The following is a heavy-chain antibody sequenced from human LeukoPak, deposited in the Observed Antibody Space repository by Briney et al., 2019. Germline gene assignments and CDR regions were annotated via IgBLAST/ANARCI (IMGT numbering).Heavy chain of an antibody. CDR1: GYTFTSYY. Sequence: ASVKVSRKASGYTFTSYYMHWVRQAPGQGLEWMGIINPSGGSTSYAQKFQGRVTMTRDTSTSTVYMELSSLRSEDTAVYYCAREDVAVDFGDWGQGTLVTVSS. CDR2: INPSGGST. V-gene: IGHV1-46*01. D-gene: IGHD6-19*01. CDR3: AREDVAVDFGD. J-gene: IGHJ4*02.